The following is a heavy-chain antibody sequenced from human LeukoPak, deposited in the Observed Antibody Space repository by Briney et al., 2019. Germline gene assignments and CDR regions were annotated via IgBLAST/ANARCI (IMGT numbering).Heavy chain of an antibody. CDR1: GGSISSYY. V-gene: IGHV4-59*08. CDR3: ARRGLAGDGYPGYHFDN. J-gene: IGHJ4*02. Sequence: SETLSLTCTVTGGSISSYYWSWIRQPPGKGLEWIGYIYYSGSTNYNPSLKSRVTISVDTSKNQFSLKLSSVTAADTAVYYCARRGLAGDGYPGYHFDNWGQGTLVTVSS. CDR2: IYYSGST. D-gene: IGHD5-24*01.